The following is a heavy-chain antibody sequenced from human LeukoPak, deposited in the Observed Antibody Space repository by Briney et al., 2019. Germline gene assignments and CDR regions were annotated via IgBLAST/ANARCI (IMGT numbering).Heavy chain of an antibody. CDR1: GFTVSSNY. V-gene: IGHV3-66*02. J-gene: IGHJ5*02. CDR2: IYSGGST. Sequence: PGGSLRLSCAASGFTVSSNYMGWVRQAPGKGLEWVSVIYSGGSTYYADSVKGRFTISRDNSKNTLYLQMNSLRAEDTAVYYCARDSSPITGTLWFDPWGQGTLVTVSS. D-gene: IGHD1/OR15-1a*01. CDR3: ARDSSPITGTLWFDP.